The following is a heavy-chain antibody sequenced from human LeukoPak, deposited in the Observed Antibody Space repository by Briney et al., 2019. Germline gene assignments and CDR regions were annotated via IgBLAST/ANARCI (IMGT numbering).Heavy chain of an antibody. V-gene: IGHV3-48*03. CDR3: ARGTYTSGWD. CDR2: TSSSGSSK. Sequence: GGSLRLSCAASGFTFSNFEMNWVRQAPGKGLEWVAYTSSSGSSKHYADSVKGRFTISRDNAKRSLYLQMNSLRVEDTAVYYCARGTYTSGWDWGQGTLVTVSS. J-gene: IGHJ4*02. CDR1: GFTFSNFE. D-gene: IGHD6-19*01.